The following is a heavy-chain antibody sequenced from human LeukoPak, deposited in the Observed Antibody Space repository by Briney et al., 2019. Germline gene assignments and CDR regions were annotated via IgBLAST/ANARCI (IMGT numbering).Heavy chain of an antibody. J-gene: IGHJ6*03. Sequence: GGSLRLSCVASGFTFSNYAMNWVRQAPGKGLEWVSSVSSSGSYIFYADTDSVKGRFTISRDNAKNSMYLQMNSLRVEDTAVYYCAREVVDVDTTMTNYYYYMDVWGKGTTVTVSS. D-gene: IGHD5-18*01. CDR2: VSSSGSYI. CDR1: GFTFSNYA. V-gene: IGHV3-21*01. CDR3: AREVVDVDTTMTNYYYYMDV.